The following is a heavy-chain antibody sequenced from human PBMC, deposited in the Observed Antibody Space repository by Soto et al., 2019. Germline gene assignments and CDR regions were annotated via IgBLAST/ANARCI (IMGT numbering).Heavy chain of an antibody. J-gene: IGHJ5*02. Sequence: ASVKVSCKASGYNFTGYYMHWVRQAPGQGLEWMGWINPNSGGTNYAQKFQGWVTMTRDTSISTAYMELSRLRSDDTAVYYCARGYITIFGVDINNWFDPWGQGTLVTVSS. CDR2: INPNSGGT. D-gene: IGHD3-3*01. CDR1: GYNFTGYY. V-gene: IGHV1-2*04. CDR3: ARGYITIFGVDINNWFDP.